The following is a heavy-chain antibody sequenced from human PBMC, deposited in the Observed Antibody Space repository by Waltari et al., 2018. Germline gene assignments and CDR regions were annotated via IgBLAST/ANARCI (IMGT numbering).Heavy chain of an antibody. CDR1: GDSMTGNSW. V-gene: IGHV4-4*02. Sequence: QVLLQESGPRLVKPSGTLSLTCAVSGDSMTGNSWWSWVRQSPENGLEWIGQIHRSGKTHYNPPFESRVSVSMDMSNKQFSLTLTSAAATDTALYFCARDRGRGNYFDSWGQGILVTVSP. J-gene: IGHJ4*02. CDR2: IHRSGKT. CDR3: ARDRGRGNYFDS. D-gene: IGHD2-15*01.